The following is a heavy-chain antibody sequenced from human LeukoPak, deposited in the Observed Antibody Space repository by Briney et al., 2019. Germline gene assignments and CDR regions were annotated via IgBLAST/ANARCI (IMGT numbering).Heavy chain of an antibody. D-gene: IGHD1-14*01. CDR2: TYYRSKWLH. Sequence: SQTLSLTCAISGDTVSSNSAAWNWIRQSPSRGLERLGRTYYRSKWLHEYALSVENRISINPDTSKNQFSLQLNSVTPEDTAVYYCARNLSPDFDYWGQGTLVTVSS. V-gene: IGHV6-1*01. CDR1: GDTVSSNSAA. J-gene: IGHJ4*02. CDR3: ARNLSPDFDY.